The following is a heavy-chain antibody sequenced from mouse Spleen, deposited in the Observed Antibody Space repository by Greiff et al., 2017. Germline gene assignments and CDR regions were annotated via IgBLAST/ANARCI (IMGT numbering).Heavy chain of an antibody. CDR1: GFTFSDYG. CDR3: AGQGGGGLPNYFDY. J-gene: IGHJ2*01. CDR2: ISNLAYSI. Sequence: EVKVVESGGGLVKPGGSLKLSCAASGFTFSDYGMAWVRQAPGKGPEWVAFISNLAYSIYYADTVTGRFTISRENAKNTLYLEMSSLRSEDTAMYYCAGQGGGGLPNYFDYWGQGTTLTVSS. D-gene: IGHD2-4*01. V-gene: IGHV5-15*01.